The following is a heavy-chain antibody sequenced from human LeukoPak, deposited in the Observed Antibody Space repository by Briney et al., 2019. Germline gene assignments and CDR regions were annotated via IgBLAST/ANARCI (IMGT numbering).Heavy chain of an antibody. V-gene: IGHV3-48*03. D-gene: IGHD2-15*01. CDR3: AARACSGVSCYYH. CDR1: GFTFSSYE. Sequence: GGSLRLSCAASGFTFSSYEMNWVRQAPGKGLEWVSYISSSGSTIYYADSVKGRFTISRDNSKNTLYLQMNSLRVEDTAVYYCAARACSGVSCYYHWGQGTLVTVSS. J-gene: IGHJ4*02. CDR2: ISSSGSTI.